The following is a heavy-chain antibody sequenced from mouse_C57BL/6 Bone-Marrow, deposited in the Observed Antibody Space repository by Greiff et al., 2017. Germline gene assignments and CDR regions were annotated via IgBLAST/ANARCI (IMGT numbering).Heavy chain of an antibody. V-gene: IGHV1-80*01. J-gene: IGHJ3*01. CDR1: GYAFSSYW. CDR2: IYPGDGDT. CDR3: ALYYSNWAWCAY. D-gene: IGHD2-5*01. Sequence: LQQSGASVKISCKASGYAFSSYWMNWVKQRPGKGLEWIGQIYPGDGDTNYNGKFKGKATLTADKSSSTAYMQLSSLTSEDSAVYFCALYYSNWAWCAYWGQGTLVTVSA.